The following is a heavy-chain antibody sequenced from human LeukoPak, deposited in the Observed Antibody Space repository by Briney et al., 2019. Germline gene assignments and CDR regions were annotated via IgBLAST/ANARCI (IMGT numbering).Heavy chain of an antibody. CDR2: IKYSGTT. J-gene: IGHJ4*02. V-gene: IGHV4-59*12. D-gene: IGHD3-22*01. CDR3: AGAPPRNYYDSSGLVGY. Sequence: SETLSLTCTVSGGSISSYYWSWIRQPPGKGLEWIGFIKYSGTTNYNPSLKSRVSISVDTSKNQFSLKLSSVTAADTAVYYCAGAPPRNYYDSSGLVGYWGQGTLVTVSS. CDR1: GGSISSYY.